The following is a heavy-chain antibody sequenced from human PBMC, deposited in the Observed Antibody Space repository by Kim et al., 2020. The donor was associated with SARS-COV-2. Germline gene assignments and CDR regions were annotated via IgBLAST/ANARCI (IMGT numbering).Heavy chain of an antibody. D-gene: IGHD3-10*01. J-gene: IGHJ4*02. CDR3: AREQGYYGSGSYLDY. Sequence: GSLRLSCAASGFTFSSYSMNWVRQAPGKGLEWVSYISSSSSTIYYADSVKGRFTISRDNAKNSLYLQMNSLRDEDTAVYYCAREQGYYGSGSYLDYWGQGTLVTVSS. V-gene: IGHV3-48*02. CDR2: ISSSSSTI. CDR1: GFTFSSYS.